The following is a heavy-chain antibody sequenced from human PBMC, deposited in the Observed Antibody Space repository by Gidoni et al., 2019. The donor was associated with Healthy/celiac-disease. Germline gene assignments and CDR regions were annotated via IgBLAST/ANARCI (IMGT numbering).Heavy chain of an antibody. CDR1: GFPFSGSA. CDR3: TSPYSSGLDY. J-gene: IGHJ4*02. CDR2: IRSKANSYAT. D-gene: IGHD6-19*01. V-gene: IGHV3-73*02. Sequence: EVQLVESGGGLVQPGGSLKLSCAASGFPFSGSAMHWVRQASGKGLEWVGRIRSKANSYATAYAASVKGRFTISRDDSKNTAYLQMNSLKTEDTAVYYCTSPYSSGLDYWGQGTLVTVSS.